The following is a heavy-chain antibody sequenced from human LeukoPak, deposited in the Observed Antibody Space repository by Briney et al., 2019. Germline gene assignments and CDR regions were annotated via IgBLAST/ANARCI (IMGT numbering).Heavy chain of an antibody. Sequence: GASVKVSCEASGDTFSRYAVSWVRQAPGQGLEWMGGIIPISGTADYAQKFRGRVTITTDESTSTAYLELSSLRSDDTAVYYCARDSSDPLSYGMDVWGQGTTVTVSS. D-gene: IGHD6-19*01. CDR1: GDTFSRYA. J-gene: IGHJ6*02. CDR3: ARDSSDPLSYGMDV. CDR2: IIPISGTA. V-gene: IGHV1-69*05.